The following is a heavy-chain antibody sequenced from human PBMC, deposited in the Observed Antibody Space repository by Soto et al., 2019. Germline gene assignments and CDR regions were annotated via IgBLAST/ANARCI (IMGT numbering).Heavy chain of an antibody. CDR3: ARDMGNSGWYDRGMDV. V-gene: IGHV1-46*01. D-gene: IGHD6-19*01. CDR2: INPSGRST. CDR1: RYTFTSYY. J-gene: IGHJ6*02. Sequence: ASVKVSCKASRYTFTSYYMHWVRQAPGQGLEWMGIINPSGRSTSYAQKFQGRITMTKDTSTSTVYMEVSSLRSEDTAVYYCARDMGNSGWYDRGMDVWG.